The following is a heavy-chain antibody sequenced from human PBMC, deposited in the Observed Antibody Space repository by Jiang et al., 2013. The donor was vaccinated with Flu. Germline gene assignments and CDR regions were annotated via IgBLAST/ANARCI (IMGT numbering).Heavy chain of an antibody. J-gene: IGHJ6*02. D-gene: IGHD6-25*01. Sequence: SGAEVKKPGASVKLSCKASGYTFTTYNMFWVRQAPGQSLEWMGWINVGNGNTIYSQTLQGRVTTTRDTSATTAYMEVSSLRSEDTAIYYCARGAGFYGMDLWGQGTTVTVSS. CDR2: INVGNGNT. CDR3: ARGAGFYGMDL. V-gene: IGHV1-3*01. CDR1: GYTFTTYN.